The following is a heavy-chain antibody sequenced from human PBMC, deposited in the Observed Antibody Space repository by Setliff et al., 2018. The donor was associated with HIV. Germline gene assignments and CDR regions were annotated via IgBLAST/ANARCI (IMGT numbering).Heavy chain of an antibody. CDR1: GGTFSRDA. J-gene: IGHJ3*02. V-gene: IGHV1-69*13. D-gene: IGHD3-10*01. CDR2: IISMFGTA. Sequence: PSVKVSCKASGGTFSRDAISWVRQAPGQGLEWMGGIISMFGTANYAQKFQGRVTITADESTNTAYMELSSLRSEDTAVYYCARDREAEGDAFDIWGQGTMVTVSS. CDR3: ARDREAEGDAFDI.